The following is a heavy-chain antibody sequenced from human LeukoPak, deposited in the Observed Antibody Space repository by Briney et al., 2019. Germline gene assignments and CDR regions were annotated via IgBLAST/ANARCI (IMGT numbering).Heavy chain of an antibody. CDR1: GVSFSGYY. V-gene: IGHV4-34*01. Sequence: SETLSLTCAVYGVSFSGYYWTWIRQPPGKGPEWIGEINYSGRTNYNPSLKSRVTISVDTSRNQFSLKVSSVTAADTAVYYCARGPSERYYESSGYYYFDYWGQGTLVTVSS. CDR2: INYSGRT. J-gene: IGHJ4*02. CDR3: ARGPSERYYESSGYYYFDY. D-gene: IGHD3-22*01.